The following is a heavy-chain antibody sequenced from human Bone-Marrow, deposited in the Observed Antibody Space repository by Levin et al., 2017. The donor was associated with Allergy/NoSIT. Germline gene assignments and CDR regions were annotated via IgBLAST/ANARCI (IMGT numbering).Heavy chain of an antibody. V-gene: IGHV1-69*13. J-gene: IGHJ6*02. CDR1: GGTFSSYA. Sequence: WASVKVSCKASGGTFSSYAISWVRQAPGQGLEWMGGIIPIFGTANYAQKFQGRVTITADESTSTAYMELSSLRSEDTAVYYCARDPDVTDTASDGWGQGTTVTVSS. CDR2: IIPIFGTA. CDR3: ARDPDVTDTASDG. D-gene: IGHD5-18*01.